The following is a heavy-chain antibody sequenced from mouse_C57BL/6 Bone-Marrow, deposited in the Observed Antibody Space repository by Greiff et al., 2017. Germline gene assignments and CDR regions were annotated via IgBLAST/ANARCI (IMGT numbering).Heavy chain of an antibody. J-gene: IGHJ4*01. V-gene: IGHV5-6*01. CDR3: ARQALRTGDY. Sequence: EVQLVESGGDLVKPGGSLKLSCAASGFTFSSYGMPWVRQTPDKRLEWVATISSGGSDTYYPDSVKGRFTISKDNAKNTLNLQMSSLKSEDTDMYYCARQALRTGDYWGQGTTVTVSS. CDR1: GFTFSSYG. CDR2: ISSGGSDT.